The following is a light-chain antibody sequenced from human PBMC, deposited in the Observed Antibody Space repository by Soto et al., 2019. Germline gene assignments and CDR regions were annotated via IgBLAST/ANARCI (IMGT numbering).Light chain of an antibody. J-gene: IGLJ2*01. V-gene: IGLV1-40*01. CDR2: GNS. CDR3: QSYDSRLSGHVV. CDR1: SSNIGAGYD. Sequence: QSVLTQPPSVSGAPGQRVTISCTGSSSNIGAGYDVHWYQQVPGTAPKLLIYGNSNRPSGVPDRFSGSKSATSASLAITGLQAEDEADYYCQSYDSRLSGHVVFGGGTKLTVL.